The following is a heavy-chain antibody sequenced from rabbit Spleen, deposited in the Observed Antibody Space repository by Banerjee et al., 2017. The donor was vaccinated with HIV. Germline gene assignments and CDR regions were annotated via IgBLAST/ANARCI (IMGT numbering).Heavy chain of an antibody. D-gene: IGHD1-1*01. J-gene: IGHJ4*01. CDR2: IYAGSSSTT. Sequence: QEQLVESGGGLVQPGGSLKLSCKASGFDFSSYGVSWVRQAPGKGLEWIACIYAGSSSTTYYASWAKGRFTISRTSSTKVTLQMTSLTAADTATYFCARDLVTVIGWNFSLWGPGTLVTVS. V-gene: IGHV1S45*01. CDR1: GFDFSSYG. CDR3: ARDLVTVIGWNFSL.